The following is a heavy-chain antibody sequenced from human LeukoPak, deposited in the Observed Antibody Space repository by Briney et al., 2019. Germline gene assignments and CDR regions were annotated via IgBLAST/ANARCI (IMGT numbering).Heavy chain of an antibody. V-gene: IGHV3-30-3*01. CDR1: GFTFSSYA. Sequence: GGSLRLSCAASGFTFSSYAMHWVRQAPGKGLGWVAVISYDGSNKYYADSVKGRFTISRDNSKNTLYLQMNSLRAEDTAVYYCARSYYYGSGYLYWGQGTLVTVSS. J-gene: IGHJ4*02. CDR3: ARSYYYGSGYLY. CDR2: ISYDGSNK. D-gene: IGHD3-10*01.